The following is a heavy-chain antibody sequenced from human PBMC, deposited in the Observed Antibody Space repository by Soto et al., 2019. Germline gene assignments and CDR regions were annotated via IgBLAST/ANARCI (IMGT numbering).Heavy chain of an antibody. V-gene: IGHV3-30-3*01. J-gene: IGHJ6*02. Sequence: QVQLVESGGGVVQPGRSLRLSCAASGFTFSSYAMHWVRQAPGKGLDWVAVISYDGSNKYYADSVKGRFTISRDNFKNTLYLQMNSLRAEDTAVYYCARDRGNLGWPYYYYGMDVWGQGTTVTVSS. D-gene: IGHD6-19*01. CDR2: ISYDGSNK. CDR1: GFTFSSYA. CDR3: ARDRGNLGWPYYYYGMDV.